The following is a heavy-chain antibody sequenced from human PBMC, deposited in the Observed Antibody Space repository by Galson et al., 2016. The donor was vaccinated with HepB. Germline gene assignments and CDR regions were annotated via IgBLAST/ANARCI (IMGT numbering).Heavy chain of an antibody. Sequence: SETLSLTCTVSGGSISSSSYYWGWIRQPPGKGLEWIGSIYYSGRTYYNPSLKSRVTISVDTSKNQFSLKLSSVTAADTAVYYCARHPPRGVATIWSSYWYSDLWGRGTLVTVSS. CDR1: GGSISSSSYY. J-gene: IGHJ2*01. CDR2: IYYSGRT. CDR3: ARHPPRGVATIWSSYWYSDL. V-gene: IGHV4-39*01. D-gene: IGHD5-12*01.